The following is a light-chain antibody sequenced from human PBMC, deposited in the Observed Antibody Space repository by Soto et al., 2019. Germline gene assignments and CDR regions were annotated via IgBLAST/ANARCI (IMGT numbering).Light chain of an antibody. Sequence: AIRMTQSPSSFSASTGDRVTITCRASQGISSYLAWYQQKPGKAPKFLIYGASTLQSGVPSRFSGSGSGTDFTLTINSLQSEDFATYYCQQYYSYPITFGQGTRLEI. CDR1: QGISSY. V-gene: IGKV1-8*01. CDR3: QQYYSYPIT. CDR2: GAS. J-gene: IGKJ5*01.